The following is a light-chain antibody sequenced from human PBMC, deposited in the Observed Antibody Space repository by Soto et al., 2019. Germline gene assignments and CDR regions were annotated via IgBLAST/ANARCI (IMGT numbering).Light chain of an antibody. Sequence: QSALTQPASVSGSPGQSITISCTGTSSDVGGYNYVSWYQQHPGKAPKLMIYEVSNRPSGVSNRFSGSKSGNTASLTISGLQAEDEAAYYCCSYTIPSSLFGTGTNVTVL. CDR2: EVS. CDR3: CSYTIPSSL. V-gene: IGLV2-14*01. J-gene: IGLJ1*01. CDR1: SSDVGGYNY.